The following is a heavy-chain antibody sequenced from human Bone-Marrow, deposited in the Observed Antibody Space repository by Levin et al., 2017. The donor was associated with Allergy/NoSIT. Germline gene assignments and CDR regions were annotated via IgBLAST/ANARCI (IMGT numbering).Heavy chain of an antibody. CDR1: KSIFKNYA. CDR2: VSGSGDQT. Sequence: GGSLRLSCAASKSIFKNYAMAWLRQAPGQGLEWVSAVSGSGDQTYHADSARGRFTISRDNPQDTLFLQMNNLRAEDTAVYFCAKGGVAAPPFYWGQGTLVTVSS. CDR3: AKGGVAAPPFY. J-gene: IGHJ4*02. D-gene: IGHD3-10*01. V-gene: IGHV3-23*01.